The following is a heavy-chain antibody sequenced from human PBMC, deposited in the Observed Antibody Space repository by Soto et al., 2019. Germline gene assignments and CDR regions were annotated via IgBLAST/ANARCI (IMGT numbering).Heavy chain of an antibody. CDR3: AREGTIFGVVKDYYYYGMDV. Sequence: SVKVSCKASGGTFSSYAISWVRQAPGQGLEWMGGIIPIFGTANYAQKFQGRVTITADESTSTAYMELSSLRSEDTAVYYCAREGTIFGVVKDYYYYGMDVWGQGTTVTVSS. J-gene: IGHJ6*02. CDR1: GGTFSSYA. CDR2: IIPIFGTA. V-gene: IGHV1-69*13. D-gene: IGHD3-3*01.